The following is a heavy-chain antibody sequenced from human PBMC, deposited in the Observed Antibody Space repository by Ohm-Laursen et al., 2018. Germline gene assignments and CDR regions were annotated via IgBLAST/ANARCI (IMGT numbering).Heavy chain of an antibody. CDR1: GFTFDDYA. V-gene: IGHV3-9*01. CDR2: ISWNSGTK. CDR3: AKAVVPAAIVGSFYYYGMDV. D-gene: IGHD2-2*02. Sequence: SLRLSCAASGFTFDDYAMHWVRQAPGKGLEWVSGISWNSGTKGYADSVKGRFTISRDNAKNSLHLQMNSLRGEDTALYYCAKAVVPAAIVGSFYYYGMDVWGQGTTVTVSS. J-gene: IGHJ6*02.